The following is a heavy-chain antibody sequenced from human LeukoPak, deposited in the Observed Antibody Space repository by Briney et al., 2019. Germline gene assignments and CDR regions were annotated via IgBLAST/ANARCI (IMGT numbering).Heavy chain of an antibody. CDR3: AKHPFDY. J-gene: IGHJ4*02. CDR2: ISWNSGSI. Sequence: PGGSLRLSCAASGFTFDDYAMHWVRQAPGKGLEWVSGISWNSGSIGYADSVKGRFTINRDNAKKSLYLQMNSLRAEDTALYYCAKHPFDYWGQGTLVTVSS. CDR1: GFTFDDYA. V-gene: IGHV3-9*01.